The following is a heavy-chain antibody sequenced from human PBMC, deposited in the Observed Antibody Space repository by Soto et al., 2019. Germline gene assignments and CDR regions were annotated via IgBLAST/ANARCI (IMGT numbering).Heavy chain of an antibody. CDR3: AKDLLGYCSGGSCL. V-gene: IGHV3-23*01. J-gene: IGHJ4*02. CDR1: GFTFSSYA. D-gene: IGHD2-15*01. Sequence: GGSLRLSCAASGFTFSSYAMSWVRQAPGKGLEWVSAISGSGGSTYYADSVKGRFTISRDNSKNTLYLQMNSLRAEDTAVYYCAKDLLGYCSGGSCLWGQGTLVIVSS. CDR2: ISGSGGST.